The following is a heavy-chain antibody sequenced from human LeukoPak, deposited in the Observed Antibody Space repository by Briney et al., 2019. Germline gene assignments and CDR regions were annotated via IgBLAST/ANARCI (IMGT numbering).Heavy chain of an antibody. V-gene: IGHV3-74*01. CDR3: ARGSIHSFYDSSGPDYFDY. CDR2: INSDGSST. D-gene: IGHD3-22*01. CDR1: GFTFSSYW. J-gene: IGHJ4*02. Sequence: GGSLRLSCAASGFTFSSYWMHWVRQAPGKGLVWVSRINSDGSSTSYADSVKGRFTISRDNAKNTLYLQMNSLRAEDTAVYYCARGSIHSFYDSSGPDYFDYWGQGTLVTVSS.